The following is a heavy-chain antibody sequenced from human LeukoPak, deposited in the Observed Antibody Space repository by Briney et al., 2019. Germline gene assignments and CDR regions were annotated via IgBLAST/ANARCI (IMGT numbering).Heavy chain of an antibody. Sequence: SETLSLTCTVSGYSISSGYYWGWIRQPPGKGLEWIGSIYHSGSTYYNPSLKSRVTISVDTSKNQFSLKLSSVTAADTAVYYCARDRVSAMVRGEDYYYGMDVWGQGTTVTVSS. D-gene: IGHD3-10*01. V-gene: IGHV4-38-2*02. CDR2: IYHSGST. J-gene: IGHJ6*02. CDR3: ARDRVSAMVRGEDYYYGMDV. CDR1: GYSISSGYY.